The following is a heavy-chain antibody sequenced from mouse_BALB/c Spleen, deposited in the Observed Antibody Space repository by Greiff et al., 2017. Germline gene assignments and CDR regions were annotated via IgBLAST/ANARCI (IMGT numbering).Heavy chain of an antibody. Sequence: QVQLQQSGPGLVAPSQSLSITCTVSGFSLTDYGVSWIRQPPGKGLEWLGVIWGGGSTYYNSALKSRLSISKDNSKSQVFLKMNSLQTDDTAMYYCANLLLRSPWFAYWGQGTLVTVSA. CDR1: GFSLTDYG. D-gene: IGHD1-1*01. J-gene: IGHJ3*01. V-gene: IGHV2-6-5*01. CDR2: IWGGGST. CDR3: ANLLLRSPWFAY.